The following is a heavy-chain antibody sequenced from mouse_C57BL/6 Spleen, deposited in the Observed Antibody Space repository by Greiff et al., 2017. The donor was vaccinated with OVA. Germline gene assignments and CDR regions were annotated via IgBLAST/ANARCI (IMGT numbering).Heavy chain of an antibody. CDR2: IYPGSGST. CDR3: ARPTAQATGAMDY. Sequence: QVQLKQPGAELVKPGASVKMSCKASGYTFTSYWITWVKQRPGQGLEWIGDIYPGSGSTNYNEKFKSKATLTVDTSSSTAYMQLSSLTSEDSAVYYCARPTAQATGAMDYWGQGTSVTVSS. D-gene: IGHD3-2*02. V-gene: IGHV1-55*01. CDR1: GYTFTSYW. J-gene: IGHJ4*01.